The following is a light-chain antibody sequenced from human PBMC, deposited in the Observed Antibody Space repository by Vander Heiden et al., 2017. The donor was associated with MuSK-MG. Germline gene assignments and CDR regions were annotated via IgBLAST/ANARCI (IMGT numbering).Light chain of an antibody. CDR1: QSVSSSY. CDR3: QQDGRSPLT. V-gene: IGKV3-20*01. Sequence: EIVLTQSPGTLSLSPGERATLSCRASQSVSSSYLAWYQHKPGQSPRLLIYGASSRATGIPDRFSGSGSGTDFTLTISTLEPEDFAVYFCQQDGRSPLTFGGGTKVEIK. J-gene: IGKJ4*01. CDR2: GAS.